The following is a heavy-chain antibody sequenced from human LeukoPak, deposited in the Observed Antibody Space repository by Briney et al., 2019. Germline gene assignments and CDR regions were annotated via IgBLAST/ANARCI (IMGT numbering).Heavy chain of an antibody. CDR1: GFTFSSYS. J-gene: IGHJ4*02. CDR2: ISSSSSYI. CDR3: ARAYDYVWGSYRYPDY. V-gene: IGHV3-21*01. D-gene: IGHD3-16*02. Sequence: GGSLRLSCAASGFTFSSYSMNWVRQAPGKGLEWASSISSSSSYIYYADSVKGRFTISRDNAKNSLYLQMNSLRAEDTAVYYCARAYDYVWGSYRYPDYWGQGTLVTVSS.